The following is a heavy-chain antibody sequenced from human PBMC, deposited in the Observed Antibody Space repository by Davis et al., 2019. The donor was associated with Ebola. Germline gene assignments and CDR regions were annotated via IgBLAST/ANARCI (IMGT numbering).Heavy chain of an antibody. Sequence: SVKVSCKASGYTFTSYAMHWVRQAPGQRLEWMGWINAGSGNTKYSQKFQGRVTITRDTSASTAYMELSSLRSEDTAVYYSARWRSSSPRAYYYYGMDVWGQGTTVTVSS. J-gene: IGHJ6*02. CDR1: GYTFTSYA. CDR3: ARWRSSSPRAYYYYGMDV. V-gene: IGHV1-3*01. D-gene: IGHD6-6*01. CDR2: INAGSGNT.